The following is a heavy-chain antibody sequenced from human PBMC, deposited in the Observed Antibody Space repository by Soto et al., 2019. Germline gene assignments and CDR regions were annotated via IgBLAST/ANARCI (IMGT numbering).Heavy chain of an antibody. Sequence: QVQLQQWGAGLLKPSETLSLTCAVYGGSFRGYYWSWIRQPPGKGLEWIGEINHSGSTNYNPSLKSRVTISVDTSKNQFSLKLSSVTAADTAVYYCARGQRYSSGWYGYWGQGTLVTVSS. V-gene: IGHV4-34*01. J-gene: IGHJ4*02. CDR1: GGSFRGYY. CDR2: INHSGST. D-gene: IGHD6-19*01. CDR3: ARGQRYSSGWYGY.